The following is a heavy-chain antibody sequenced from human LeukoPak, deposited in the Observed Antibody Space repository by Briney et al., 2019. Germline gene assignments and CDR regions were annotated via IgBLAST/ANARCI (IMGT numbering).Heavy chain of an antibody. CDR2: IYHSGST. CDR3: ASGPHYYDRVHFDY. Sequence: SETLSLTCAVSGGSISSSNWWSWVRQPPGKGLEWIGEIYHSGSTNYNPSLKSRVTISVDKSKNQFSLKLSSVTAADTAVYYCASGPHYYDRVHFDYWGQGTLVTVSS. CDR1: GGSISSSNW. V-gene: IGHV4-4*02. D-gene: IGHD3-22*01. J-gene: IGHJ4*02.